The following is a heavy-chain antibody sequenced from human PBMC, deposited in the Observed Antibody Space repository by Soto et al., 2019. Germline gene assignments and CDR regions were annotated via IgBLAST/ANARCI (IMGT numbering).Heavy chain of an antibody. CDR1: GFTVSSNS. Sequence: EVQLVESGGGLIQPGGSLRLSFAASGFTVSSNSMSWVRQAPGKGLGWVSVIYSGGSTYYADSVKGRFTISRDNSKNTLYLQMNSLRAEDTAVYYCARSIIPPHEWLLYSQYYYGMDVWGQGTTVTVSS. D-gene: IGHD3-3*01. V-gene: IGHV3-53*01. CDR2: IYSGGST. J-gene: IGHJ6*02. CDR3: ARSIIPPHEWLLYSQYYYGMDV.